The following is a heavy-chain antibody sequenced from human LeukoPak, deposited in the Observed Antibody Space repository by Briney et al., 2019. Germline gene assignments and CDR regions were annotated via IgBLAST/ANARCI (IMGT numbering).Heavy chain of an antibody. V-gene: IGHV3-11*03. CDR2: ISSSSSYT. Sequence: PGGSLRLSCAASGFTFSDYYMSWIRQAPGKGLEWVSYISSSSSYTNYADSVKGRFTISRDNAKNSLYLQMNSLRAEDTAVYYCARGIVATNYYFDYWGQGTLVTVSS. D-gene: IGHD4/OR15-4a*01. J-gene: IGHJ4*02. CDR3: ARGIVATNYYFDY. CDR1: GFTFSDYY.